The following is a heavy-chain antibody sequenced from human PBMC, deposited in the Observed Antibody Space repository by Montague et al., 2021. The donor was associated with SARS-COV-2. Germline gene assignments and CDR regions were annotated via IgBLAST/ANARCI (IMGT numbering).Heavy chain of an antibody. J-gene: IGHJ5*02. CDR1: GFTFSSYD. V-gene: IGHV3-13*01. Sequence: SLRLSCAASGFTFSSYDMHWVRQATGKGLEWVLAIGTAGDTYYPGSVKGRFTISRENAKNSLYLQMNSLRAGDTAVYYCARGYYDSSGYFNWFDPWGQGTLVTVSS. CDR3: ARGYYDSSGYFNWFDP. D-gene: IGHD3-22*01. CDR2: IGTAGDT.